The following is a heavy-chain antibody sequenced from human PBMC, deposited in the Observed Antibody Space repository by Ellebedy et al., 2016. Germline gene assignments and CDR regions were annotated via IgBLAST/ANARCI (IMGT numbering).Heavy chain of an antibody. J-gene: IGHJ6*02. D-gene: IGHD1-26*01. V-gene: IGHV3-33*01. CDR2: IWYDGSNK. CDR3: ARPMGATYGMDV. Sequence: GESLKISCAASGFTFSSYGMHWVRQAPGKGLEWVAVIWYDGSNKYYADSVKGRFTISRDNSKNTLYLQMNSLRAEDTAVYYCARPMGATYGMDVWGQGTTVTVSS. CDR1: GFTFSSYG.